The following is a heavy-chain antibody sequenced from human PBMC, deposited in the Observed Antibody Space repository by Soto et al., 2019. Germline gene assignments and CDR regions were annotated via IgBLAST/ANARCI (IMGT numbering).Heavy chain of an antibody. Sequence: PGGSLRLSCAASGFTFRSYAMSWVRQAPGKGLEWLEWVSGISGSGGSTDYADSVKGRFTISRDNFKKTLYLQMNSLRVEDTAIYYCAKNYADRRGPLDYLGQGTLVTVSS. CDR1: GFTFRSYA. D-gene: IGHD3-16*01. CDR3: AKNYADRRGPLDY. CDR2: ISGSGGST. J-gene: IGHJ4*02. V-gene: IGHV3-23*01.